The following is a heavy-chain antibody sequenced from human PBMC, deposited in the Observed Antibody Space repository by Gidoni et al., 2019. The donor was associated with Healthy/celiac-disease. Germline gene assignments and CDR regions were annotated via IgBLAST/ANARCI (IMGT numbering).Heavy chain of an antibody. CDR1: GAPISRGCYY. V-gene: IGHV4-31*03. CDR2: IYYSGST. Sequence: QVQLQESGPGLVKPSQTLSLTRTVSGAPISRGCYYWSWIRQTPGKGLEWIGYIYYSGSTYYNPSLKSRVTISVDTSKNQFSLKLSSVTAADTAVYYCARGTGRSSWYVCYFDYWGQGTLVTVSS. CDR3: ARGTGRSSWYVCYFDY. D-gene: IGHD6-13*01. J-gene: IGHJ4*02.